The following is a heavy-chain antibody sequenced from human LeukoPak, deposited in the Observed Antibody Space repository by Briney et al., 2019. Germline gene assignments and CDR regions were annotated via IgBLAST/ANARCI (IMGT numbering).Heavy chain of an antibody. CDR2: ISNNGGYT. J-gene: IGHJ4*02. CDR1: GFTFSSSA. D-gene: IGHD3-22*01. V-gene: IGHV3-23*01. CDR3: AREGYYYDSSGYYS. Sequence: GGSLRLSCAASGFTFSSSAMSWVRQAPGKGLEWVSAISNNGGYTYYADSVQGRFTISRDNSKNTLYLQMNSLRAEDTAVYYCAREGYYYDSSGYYSWGQGTLVTVSS.